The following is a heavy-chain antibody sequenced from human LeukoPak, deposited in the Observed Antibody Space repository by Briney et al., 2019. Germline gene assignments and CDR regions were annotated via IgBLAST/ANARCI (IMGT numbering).Heavy chain of an antibody. Sequence: GGSLRLSCAASGFTFSSYAMSWVRQAPGKGLEWVSAISGSGGSTYYADSVKGRFTISRDNSKNTLYLQMNSLRAKDTAVYYCAKDRTTYYDFWSGYYSGGFDYWGQGTLVTVSS. CDR2: ISGSGGST. V-gene: IGHV3-23*01. CDR3: AKDRTTYYDFWSGYYSGGFDY. D-gene: IGHD3-3*01. CDR1: GFTFSSYA. J-gene: IGHJ4*02.